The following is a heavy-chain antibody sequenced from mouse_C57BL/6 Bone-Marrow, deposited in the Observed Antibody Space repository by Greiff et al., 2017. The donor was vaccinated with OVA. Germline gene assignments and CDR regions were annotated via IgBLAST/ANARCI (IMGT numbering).Heavy chain of an antibody. Sequence: EVMLVESGPELVKPGASVKISCKASGYSFTGYYMNWVKQSPEKSLEWIGEINPSTGGTTYNQKFKAKATLTVDKSSSTAYMQLKSLTSEDSAVYYCARAVYDYALFAYWGQGTLVTVSA. D-gene: IGHD2-4*01. V-gene: IGHV1-42*01. CDR1: GYSFTGYY. CDR2: INPSTGGT. J-gene: IGHJ3*01. CDR3: ARAVYDYALFAY.